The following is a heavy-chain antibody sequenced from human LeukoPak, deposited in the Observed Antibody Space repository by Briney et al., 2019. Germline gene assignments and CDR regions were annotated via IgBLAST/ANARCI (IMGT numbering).Heavy chain of an antibody. CDR3: ARDTNYDFWSGYIYYFDY. Sequence: ASVKVSCKASGYTFTGYYTHWVRQAPGQGLEWMGWINPNSGGTNYAQKFQGRVTMTRDTSISTAYMELSRLRSDDTAVYYCARDTNYDFWSGYIYYFDYWGQGTLVTVSS. D-gene: IGHD3-3*01. CDR1: GYTFTGYY. J-gene: IGHJ4*02. V-gene: IGHV1-2*02. CDR2: INPNSGGT.